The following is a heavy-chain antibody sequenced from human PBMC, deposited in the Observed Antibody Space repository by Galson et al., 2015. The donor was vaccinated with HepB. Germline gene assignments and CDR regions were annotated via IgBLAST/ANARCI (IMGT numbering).Heavy chain of an antibody. J-gene: IGHJ3*02. Sequence: SLRLSCAASGFTFSSYGMHWVRQAPGKGLEWVAFIRYDGSNKYYADSVKGRFTISRDNSKNTLYLQMNSLRAEDTAVYYCAREVGSGSYAAFDIWGQGTMVTVSS. V-gene: IGHV3-30*02. CDR1: GFTFSSYG. D-gene: IGHD3-10*01. CDR3: AREVGSGSYAAFDI. CDR2: IRYDGSNK.